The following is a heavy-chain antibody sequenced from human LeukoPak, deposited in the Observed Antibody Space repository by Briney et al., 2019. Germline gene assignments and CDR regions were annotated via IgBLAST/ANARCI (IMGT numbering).Heavy chain of an antibody. CDR2: ISSRGTTI. J-gene: IGHJ4*02. Sequence: GGSLRLSCAASGFTFSDYYMSWIRQAPGKGLEWVSYISSRGTTIYYADSVKGRFTISRDNARSSLYLQMNSLGAEDTAVYYCVRGDTYGRYWGQGTLVTVSS. CDR1: GFTFSDYY. V-gene: IGHV3-11*01. D-gene: IGHD5-18*01. CDR3: VRGDTYGRY.